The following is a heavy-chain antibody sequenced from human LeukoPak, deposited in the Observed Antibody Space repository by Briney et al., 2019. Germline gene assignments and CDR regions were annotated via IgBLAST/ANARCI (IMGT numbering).Heavy chain of an antibody. CDR3: AKSTYYYDTFVNAFDF. Sequence: PETLSLTCAVNGGSFSGYFWSWIRQPPGKWLEWIGEINHSGSTYYNASLKSRITISVDTSKRQFSLRMNSVTAADTAVYYCAKSTYYYDTFVNAFDFWGQGTVVTVSS. V-gene: IGHV4-34*01. CDR1: GGSFSGYF. J-gene: IGHJ3*01. D-gene: IGHD3-22*01. CDR2: INHSGST.